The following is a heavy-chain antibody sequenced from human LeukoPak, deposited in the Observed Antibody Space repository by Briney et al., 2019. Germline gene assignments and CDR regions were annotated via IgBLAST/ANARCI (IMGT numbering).Heavy chain of an antibody. V-gene: IGHV3-43*01. J-gene: IGHJ4*02. CDR1: GFNSNDHT. CDR3: AKKGTGHDDIPEYYFDY. Sequence: PGGSLSLSCVASGFNSNDHTMHWVRHPPGKGLEWVGLITWDGRTTYYADSLKGQFTISRDNSRNSLFLQIHSLKNEDSGLYYCAKKGTGHDDIPEYYFDYWGRGTVVTVS. CDR2: ITWDGRTT. D-gene: IGHD5-12*01.